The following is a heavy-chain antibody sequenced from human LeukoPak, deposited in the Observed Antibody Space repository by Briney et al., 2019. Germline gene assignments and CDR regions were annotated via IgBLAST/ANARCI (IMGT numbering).Heavy chain of an antibody. V-gene: IGHV3-48*01. CDR2: ISGSSSTI. D-gene: IGHD3-22*01. CDR3: TRDDSSGYYYRILGY. J-gene: IGHJ4*02. CDR1: GFTFNSYS. Sequence: GGSLRLSCAASGFTFNSYSMNSARQAPGKGLEWVTYISGSSSTIYYADSVKGRFTISGDNAKNSLYLQMNSLRAEDTAVYYCTRDDSSGYYYRILGYWGQGTLVTVSS.